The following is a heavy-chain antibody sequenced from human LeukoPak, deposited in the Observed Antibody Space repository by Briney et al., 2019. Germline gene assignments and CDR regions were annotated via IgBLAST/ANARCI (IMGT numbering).Heavy chain of an antibody. CDR1: GGTFSSYA. J-gene: IGHJ5*02. CDR3: AGSYYDSSGYFWFGP. D-gene: IGHD3-22*01. CDR2: IIPIFGTA. V-gene: IGHV1-69*05. Sequence: SVKVSCKASGGTFSSYAISWVRQAPGQGLEWMGRIIPIFGTANYAQKFQGRVTTTTDESTSTAYMELSSLRSEDTAVYYCAGSYYDSSGYFWFGPWGQGTLVTVSS.